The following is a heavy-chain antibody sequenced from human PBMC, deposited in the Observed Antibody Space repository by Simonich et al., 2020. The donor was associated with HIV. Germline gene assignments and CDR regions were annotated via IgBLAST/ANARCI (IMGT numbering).Heavy chain of an antibody. Sequence: EVQLVESGGGLVQPGRSLRLSCAASGFTFDDYARQWVRQAPGKGLGWVSGISWNSGSIGYADSVKGRFTISRDNAKNSLYLQMNSLRAEDTALYYCAKDKGAYYGSGSPVYWGQGTLVTVSS. CDR3: AKDKGAYYGSGSPVY. V-gene: IGHV3-9*01. CDR1: GFTFDDYA. J-gene: IGHJ4*02. D-gene: IGHD3-10*01. CDR2: ISWNSGSI.